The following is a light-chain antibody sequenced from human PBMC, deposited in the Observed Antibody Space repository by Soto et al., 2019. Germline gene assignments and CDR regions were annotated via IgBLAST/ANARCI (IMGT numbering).Light chain of an antibody. CDR2: RNN. CDR1: SSKIGSNY. Sequence: QSVLTQPPSASGTPGQRVTISCSGSSSKIGSNYVYWYQQLPGTAPKLLIYRNNQRPSGVPDRFSGYKSGTSASLANSGLRSEDEADYYCAAWDDSRSGLFGGGTKVTVL. V-gene: IGLV1-47*01. J-gene: IGLJ2*01. CDR3: AAWDDSRSGL.